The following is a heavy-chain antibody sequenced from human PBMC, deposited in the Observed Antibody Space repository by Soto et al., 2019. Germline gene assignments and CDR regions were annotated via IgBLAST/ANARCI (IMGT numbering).Heavy chain of an antibody. D-gene: IGHD6-6*01. V-gene: IGHV1-69*13. CDR1: GGTFSSYA. CDR2: IIPIFGTA. Sequence: GASVKVSCKASGGTFSSYAISWVRQAPGQGLEWMGGIIPIFGTANYAQKFQGRVTITADESTSTAYMELSSLRSEDTAVYYCALDGYSSSSAGFDYWGKETLVTVSS. J-gene: IGHJ4*02. CDR3: ALDGYSSSSAGFDY.